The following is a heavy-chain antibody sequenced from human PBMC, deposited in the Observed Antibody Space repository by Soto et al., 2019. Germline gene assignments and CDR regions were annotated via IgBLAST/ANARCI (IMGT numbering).Heavy chain of an antibody. D-gene: IGHD2-15*01. CDR3: AKDIFHGVCSGGSCPPAEAFDI. Sequence: EVQLLESGGGLVQPGGSLRLSCAASGFTFSSYAMSWVRQAPGKGLEWVSAISGSGGSTYYADSVKGRFTISRDNSKNTLYLQMNSLRAEDTAVYYCAKDIFHGVCSGGSCPPAEAFDIWGQGTMVTVSS. CDR2: ISGSGGST. CDR1: GFTFSSYA. V-gene: IGHV3-23*01. J-gene: IGHJ3*02.